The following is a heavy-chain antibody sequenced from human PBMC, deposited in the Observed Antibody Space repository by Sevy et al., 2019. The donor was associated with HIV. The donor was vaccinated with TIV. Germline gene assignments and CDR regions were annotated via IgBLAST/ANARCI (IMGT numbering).Heavy chain of an antibody. CDR1: GFTFSTYW. Sequence: GGSLRLSCAASGFTFSTYWMSWVRQTPGKGLEWLANINQDESEQHYVDSVKGRFTISRDNAKNSLYLQMDSLRAEDTAVYYCARDRGSSRLFDYWGQGTLVTVSS. CDR2: INQDESEQ. D-gene: IGHD1-26*01. CDR3: ARDRGSSRLFDY. J-gene: IGHJ4*02. V-gene: IGHV3-7*01.